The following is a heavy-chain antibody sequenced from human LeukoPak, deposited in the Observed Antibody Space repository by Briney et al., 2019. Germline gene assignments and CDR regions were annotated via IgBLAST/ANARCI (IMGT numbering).Heavy chain of an antibody. D-gene: IGHD1-7*01. CDR3: AKDDGTIWNSRNYAFDV. V-gene: IGHV3-30*01. Sequence: GGSLRLSCAASGFTFSTYVMHWVRQAPGKGLEWVAAISNDGSNEGYVDSVRGRSTISRDNSKNTLYLDMDSLRADDTATYYCAKDDGTIWNSRNYAFDVWGRGTVVAVSS. J-gene: IGHJ3*01. CDR1: GFTFSTYV. CDR2: ISNDGSNE.